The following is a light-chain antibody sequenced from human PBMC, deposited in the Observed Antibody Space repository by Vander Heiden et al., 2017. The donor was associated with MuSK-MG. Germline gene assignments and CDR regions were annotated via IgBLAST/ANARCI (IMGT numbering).Light chain of an antibody. CDR3: QKFNSASFT. J-gene: IGKJ3*01. CDR2: AAS. V-gene: IGKV1-27*01. Sequence: IQMPSSPASLSASVGDRVTITCRASHGISNYLVWYQQKPGKVPKLLIYAASTLQSGVPSRFSGSGSGTDFTLTISSLQPEDVATYYCQKFNSASFTFGPGTKVDIK. CDR1: HGISNY.